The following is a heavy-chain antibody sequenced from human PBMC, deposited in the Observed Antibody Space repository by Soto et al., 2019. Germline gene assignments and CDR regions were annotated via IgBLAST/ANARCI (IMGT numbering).Heavy chain of an antibody. CDR1: GGSISSTNYF. D-gene: IGHD6-19*01. V-gene: IGHV4-39*01. Sequence: QLQLQESGPGLVKPSETLSLTCTVSGGSISSTNYFWGWIRQPPGKGLEWIGNIYYSGNTYHNPALKSRFTISVDTSKNQFSLKLNSVTAADTAVYYLARWAVSGSQRFDYWGQGTLVTVSS. CDR2: IYYSGNT. CDR3: ARWAVSGSQRFDY. J-gene: IGHJ4*02.